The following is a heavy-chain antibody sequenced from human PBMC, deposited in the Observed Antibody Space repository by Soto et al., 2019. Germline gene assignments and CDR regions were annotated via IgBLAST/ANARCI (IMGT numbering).Heavy chain of an antibody. D-gene: IGHD2-2*01. CDR2: IYWDDDK. J-gene: IGHJ3*01. CDR3: AHAYGGTSWPNDAFDV. Sequence: QITLTESGPTLVKPTQTLTLTCTFSGFSLSADGVGVAWIRQPPGKALEWLALIYWDDDKRYSPSLKNRLTITKDTSKNHVVLTMNNMDPVDTATYYCAHAYGGTSWPNDAFDVWGQGTVVTVSS. CDR1: GFSLSADGVG. V-gene: IGHV2-5*02.